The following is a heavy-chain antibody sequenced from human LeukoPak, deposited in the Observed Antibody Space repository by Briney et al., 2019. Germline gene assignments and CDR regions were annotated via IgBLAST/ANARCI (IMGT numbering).Heavy chain of an antibody. D-gene: IGHD4-23*01. V-gene: IGHV4-34*01. CDR2: INHSGST. Sequence: SETLSLTCAVYGGSFSGYYWSWIRQPPGKGLEWIGEINHSGSTNYNPSLKSRVTLSVDTSKKQFSLKLTSVTAADTAVYYCTRGAVVLTAGPGRERHNWFDPWGQGTLVTVSS. CDR3: TRGAVVLTAGPGRERHNWFDP. J-gene: IGHJ5*02. CDR1: GGSFSGYY.